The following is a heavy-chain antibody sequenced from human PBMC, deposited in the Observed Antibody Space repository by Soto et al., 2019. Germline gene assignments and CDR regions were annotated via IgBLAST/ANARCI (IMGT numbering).Heavy chain of an antibody. CDR3: ARALGAGTGTDRDAFDI. V-gene: IGHV1-69*13. CDR1: GGTFSSYA. D-gene: IGHD6-13*01. J-gene: IGHJ3*02. CDR2: IIPIFGTA. Sequence: GASVKVSCNASGGTFSSYAISWVRQAPGQGLEWMGGIIPIFGTANYAQKFQGRVTITADESTSTAYTELSSLRSEDTAVYFCARALGAGTGTDRDAFDIWGQGTMVTVSS.